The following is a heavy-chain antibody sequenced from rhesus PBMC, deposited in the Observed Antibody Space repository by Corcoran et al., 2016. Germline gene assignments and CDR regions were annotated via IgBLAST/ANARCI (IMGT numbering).Heavy chain of an antibody. CDR3: ARFSSYDAFDF. CDR2: IYGSGGSN. D-gene: IGHD6-43*01. J-gene: IGHJ3*01. CDR1: GGSISGYYY. Sequence: QVQLQESGPGLVKPSETLSLTCAVSGGSISGYYYWSWIRQPPGKGLDWIGSIYGSGGSNYLNPSLKSRVTLSVDTSKNQFSLKLSSVTAADTAVYYWARFSSYDAFDFWGQGLRVTVSS. V-gene: IGHV4S14*01.